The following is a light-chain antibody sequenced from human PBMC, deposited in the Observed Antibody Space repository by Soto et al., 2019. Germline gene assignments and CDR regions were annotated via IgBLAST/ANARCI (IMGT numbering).Light chain of an antibody. CDR2: EVT. CDR3: SSYAGSNNHVL. Sequence: QSALTQPPSASGSPGQSVTISCTGTSSDVGGYNYVSWYQQHPGKAPKLMIYEVTKRPSGVPDRFSGSKSGNTASLTVSGLQAEDEADYYCSSYAGSNNHVLFGGGTKVTVL. J-gene: IGLJ2*01. V-gene: IGLV2-8*01. CDR1: SSDVGGYNY.